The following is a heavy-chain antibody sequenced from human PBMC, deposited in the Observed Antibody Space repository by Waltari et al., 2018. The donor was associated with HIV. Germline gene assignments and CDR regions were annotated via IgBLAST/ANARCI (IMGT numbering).Heavy chain of an antibody. J-gene: IGHJ4*02. Sequence: EVQLLESGGGLVQPGGSLRLSCAASGFIFTNSAMPWVRQAPGKGLEWVSSISDSGGYTYYADSVKGRFTISRDRSKNTVYLQMKSLRAEDTAIYYCAKNENYCSSTNCYAADFWGQGTLVTVSS. CDR2: ISDSGGYT. CDR1: GFIFTNSA. D-gene: IGHD2-2*01. CDR3: AKNENYCSSTNCYAADF. V-gene: IGHV3-23*01.